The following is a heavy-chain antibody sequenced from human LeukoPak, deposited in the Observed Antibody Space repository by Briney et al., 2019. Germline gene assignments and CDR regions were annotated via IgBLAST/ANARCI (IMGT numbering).Heavy chain of an antibody. V-gene: IGHV3-72*01. CDR3: ASLLYCSSTSCYLDDYYGMDV. J-gene: IGHJ6*02. Sequence: GGSLRLSCAASAFTFSSYWMHWVRQAPGTGLEWVGRTRNKANSYTTEYAASVKGRFTISRDDSQSSLYLQMTSLKTEDTAVYYCASLLYCSSTSCYLDDYYGMDVWGQGTTVTVSS. CDR2: TRNKANSYTT. D-gene: IGHD2-2*01. CDR1: AFTFSSYW.